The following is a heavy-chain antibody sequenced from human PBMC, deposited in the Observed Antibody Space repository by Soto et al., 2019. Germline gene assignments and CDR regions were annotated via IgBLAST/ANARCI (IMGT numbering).Heavy chain of an antibody. J-gene: IGHJ4*02. Sequence: PGGSLRLSCAASGFSFTNAWMNWVRQAPGKGLEWVGRIRSKADGGTADYTPALKGRFTISRDDSKDTLFLQMNSLKTEDTALYYCTTYDFFWGSYRFDYWGQGALVTVSS. CDR3: TTYDFFWGSYRFDY. D-gene: IGHD3-16*02. CDR2: IRSKADGGTA. CDR1: GFSFTNAW. V-gene: IGHV3-15*07.